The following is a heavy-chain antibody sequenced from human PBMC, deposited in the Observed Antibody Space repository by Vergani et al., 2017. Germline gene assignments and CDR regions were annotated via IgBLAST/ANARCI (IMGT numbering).Heavy chain of an antibody. V-gene: IGHV3-11*04. J-gene: IGHJ4*02. D-gene: IGHD1-7*01. CDR2: FSGSGHTK. CDR1: GFTFSDYY. Sequence: VQLVESGGGLVQPGGSLRLSCAASGFTFSDYYMTWIRQAPGKGLEWISYFSGSGHTKYYADSVKGRFAISRDNAKNSLYLQMNNLRVEDTAVYYCARDLLPGTLLLLAYWGQGTLISVSS. CDR3: ARDLLPGTLLLLAY.